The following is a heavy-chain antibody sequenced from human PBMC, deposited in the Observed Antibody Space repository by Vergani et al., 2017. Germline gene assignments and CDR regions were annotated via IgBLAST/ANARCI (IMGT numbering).Heavy chain of an antibody. CDR2: ISAYNGNT. CDR1: GYTFTSYG. J-gene: IGHJ5*02. V-gene: IGHV1-18*04. Sequence: QVQLVQSGAEVKKPGASVKVSCKASGYTFTSYGISWVRQAPGQGLEWMGWISAYNGNTNYAQKLQGRVTMTTDTSTSTAYMELRSLRSDDTAAYYCARAPTNIVVVPAAKGGNWFDPWGQGTLVTVSS. D-gene: IGHD2-2*01. CDR3: ARAPTNIVVVPAAKGGNWFDP.